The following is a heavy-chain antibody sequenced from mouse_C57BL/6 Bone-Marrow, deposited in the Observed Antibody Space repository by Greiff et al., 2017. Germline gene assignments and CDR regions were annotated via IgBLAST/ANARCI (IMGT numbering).Heavy chain of an antibody. CDR3: ARTGLRRVGYYAMDY. V-gene: IGHV1-72*01. CDR2: IAPNSGGP. CDR1: GYTFTSYW. J-gene: IGHJ4*01. Sequence: QVQLKQPGAELVKPGASVKLSCKASGYTFTSYWMHWVKQRPGRGLEWIGRIAPNSGGPKYNEKFKSKATLTVDKPSSAAYMQLSSLTSEDSAVYYCARTGLRRVGYYAMDYWGQGTSVTVSS. D-gene: IGHD2-4*01.